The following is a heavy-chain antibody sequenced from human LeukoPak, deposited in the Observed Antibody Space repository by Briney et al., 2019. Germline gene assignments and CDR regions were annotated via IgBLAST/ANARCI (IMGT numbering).Heavy chain of an antibody. CDR1: VGSISSSTYF. CDR2: ISYNGTT. Sequence: PSETLSLTCIVSVGSISSSTYFWGWIRQPPGKGLEWIGIISYNGTTYYNPSLKRRVIISVDTSKNQYSLKLSSVTAADTAVYYCARVRYGSGSYYFDYWGQGTLVTVSS. CDR3: ARVRYGSGSYYFDY. J-gene: IGHJ4*02. D-gene: IGHD3-10*01. V-gene: IGHV4-39*07.